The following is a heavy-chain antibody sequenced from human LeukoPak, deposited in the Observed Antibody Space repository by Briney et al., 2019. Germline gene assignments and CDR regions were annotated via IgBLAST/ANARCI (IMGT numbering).Heavy chain of an antibody. V-gene: IGHV3-23*01. CDR2: TSGGGDTT. CDR3: AILGPLDY. Sequence: GSLRLSCAASGLTFRAYGMSWVRQAPGKGLEWVSSTSGGGDTTYYADSVRGRFTISRDNSKNTMYLQMNSLRAEDTAVYYCAILGPLDYWGQGTLVAVSS. J-gene: IGHJ4*02. CDR1: GLTFRAYG.